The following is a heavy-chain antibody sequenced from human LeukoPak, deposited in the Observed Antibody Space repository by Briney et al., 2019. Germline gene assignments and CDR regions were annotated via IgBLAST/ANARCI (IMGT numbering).Heavy chain of an antibody. J-gene: IGHJ4*02. CDR1: GGSFSGYY. Sequence: PSETLSLTCAVYGGSFSGYYWSWIRQPPGKGLEWMGEINHSGSTNYNPSLKSRVTISVDTSKNQFSLKLSSVTAADTAVYYCARGARYYYGSGSYYYWGQGTLVTVSS. V-gene: IGHV4-34*01. CDR2: INHSGST. CDR3: ARGARYYYGSGSYYY. D-gene: IGHD3-10*01.